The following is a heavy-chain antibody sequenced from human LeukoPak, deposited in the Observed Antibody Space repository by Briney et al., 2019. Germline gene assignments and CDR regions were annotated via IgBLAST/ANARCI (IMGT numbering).Heavy chain of an antibody. V-gene: IGHV4-39*01. J-gene: IGHJ4*02. CDR3: ARLYYDFWSGYYDY. CDR1: GGSISSSSYY. CDR2: IYYSGST. D-gene: IGHD3-3*01. Sequence: PSETLSLTCTVSGGSISSSSYYWGWIRQPPGKGLEWIGSIYYSGSTYCNPSLKSRVTISVDTSKNQFSLKLSSVTAADTAVYYCARLYYDFWSGYYDYWGQGTLVTVSS.